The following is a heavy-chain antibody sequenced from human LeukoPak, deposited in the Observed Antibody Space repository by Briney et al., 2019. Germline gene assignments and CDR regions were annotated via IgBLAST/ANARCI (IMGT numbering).Heavy chain of an antibody. D-gene: IGHD6-13*01. CDR2: INPSSGGT. V-gene: IGHV1-46*01. CDR1: GYTLTNYF. CDR3: ARESRPIAASGRGAFDI. Sequence: ASVKVSCKASGYTLTNYFMHWVRQAPGQGLEWMGIINPSSGGTTYAQKFQGRVAMTSVTSTSTLYMELSSLRSEDTAIYYSARESRPIAASGRGAFDIWGQGTMVSVSS. J-gene: IGHJ3*02.